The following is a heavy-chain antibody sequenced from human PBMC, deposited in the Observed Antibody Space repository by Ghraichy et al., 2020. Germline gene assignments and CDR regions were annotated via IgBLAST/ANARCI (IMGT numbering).Heavy chain of an antibody. CDR1: GDSVSSNDAA. V-gene: IGHV6-1*01. CDR3: ARTRGHIDV. J-gene: IGHJ6*03. D-gene: IGHD3-10*01. Sequence: SETLSLTCGISGDSVSSNDAAWNWIRQSPSRGLEWLGRTYYRSKWYNEYAIYVKSRITINPDTSKNQISLQLNSVTPEDTAVYYCARTRGHIDVWGKGTTVTVSS. CDR2: TYYRSKWYN.